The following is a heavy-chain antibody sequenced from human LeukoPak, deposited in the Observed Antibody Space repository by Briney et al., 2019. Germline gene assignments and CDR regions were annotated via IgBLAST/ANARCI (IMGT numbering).Heavy chain of an antibody. CDR2: ITGSGGST. D-gene: IGHD3-22*01. J-gene: IGHJ4*02. CDR1: GFTFSIHG. Sequence: PGRSLRLSCAASGFTFSIHGMNWVRQGPGKGLEWVSGITGSGGSTYYADSVKGRFTISRDNSKNTVYLQMNSLRAEDTAVYYCARDLSLIALTDWGQGTLVTVSS. CDR3: ARDLSLIALTD. V-gene: IGHV3-23*01.